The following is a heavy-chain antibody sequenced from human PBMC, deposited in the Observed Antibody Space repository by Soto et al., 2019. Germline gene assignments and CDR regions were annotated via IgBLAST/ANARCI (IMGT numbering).Heavy chain of an antibody. Sequence: GGSLRLSCAASGFTFSSYSMNWVRQAPGKGLEWVSSISSSSSYIYYADSVKGRFTISRDNAKNSLYLQMNSLRAEDTAVYYCARVKGQLAYYYYMDVWGKGTTVTVS. CDR1: GFTFSSYS. J-gene: IGHJ6*03. D-gene: IGHD6-6*01. CDR3: ARVKGQLAYYYYMDV. V-gene: IGHV3-21*01. CDR2: ISSSSSYI.